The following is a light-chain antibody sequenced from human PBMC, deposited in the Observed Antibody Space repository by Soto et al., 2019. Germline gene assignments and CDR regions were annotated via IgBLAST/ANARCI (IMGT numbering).Light chain of an antibody. J-gene: IGLJ1*01. CDR2: EGS. V-gene: IGLV2-14*02. Sequence: QSALTQPASVSGSPGQSITISCTGTSSDVGSYNLVSWYRQHPGKAPKVMIYEGSERPSGVSNRFSGSKSGNTASLAINGLQSGDEADYYCGAWDESLNGYVFGTGTKLTVL. CDR1: SSDVGSYNL. CDR3: GAWDESLNGYV.